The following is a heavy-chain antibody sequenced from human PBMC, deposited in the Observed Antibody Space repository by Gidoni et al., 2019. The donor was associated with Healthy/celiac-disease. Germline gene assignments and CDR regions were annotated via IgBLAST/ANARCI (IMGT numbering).Heavy chain of an antibody. CDR2: ISGNSGSI. CDR1: GFPFDDYA. J-gene: IGHJ4*02. CDR3: ASGNRQWLVGFFGY. V-gene: IGHV3-9*01. D-gene: IGHD6-19*01. Sequence: EVQLVESGGGLVQPGSSLRLSCAASGFPFDDYAMHWVRQAPGKGLEWVSGISGNSGSIGYADSVKGRFTISRDNAKNSLYLQMNSLRAEDTALYYCASGNRQWLVGFFGYWGQGTLVTVSS.